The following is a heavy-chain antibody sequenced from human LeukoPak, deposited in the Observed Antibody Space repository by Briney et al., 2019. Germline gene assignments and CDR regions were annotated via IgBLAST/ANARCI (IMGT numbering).Heavy chain of an antibody. J-gene: IGHJ3*02. D-gene: IGHD3-22*01. Sequence: PSQTLSLTCTVSGGSISSGGYYWSWIRQHPGKGLEWIGYIYYSGSTYYNPSLKSRVTISVDTSKNQFSLKLSSVTAADTAVYYCARDPSDYYDSSGSLGAFDIWGQGTMVTVSS. CDR2: IYYSGST. CDR3: ARDPSDYYDSSGSLGAFDI. CDR1: GGSISSGGYY. V-gene: IGHV4-31*03.